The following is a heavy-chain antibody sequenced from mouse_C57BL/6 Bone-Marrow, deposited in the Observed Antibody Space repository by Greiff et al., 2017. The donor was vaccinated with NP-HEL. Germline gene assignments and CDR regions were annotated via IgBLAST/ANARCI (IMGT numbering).Heavy chain of an antibody. V-gene: IGHV5-15*01. J-gene: IGHJ2*01. CDR1: GFTFSDYG. Sequence: EVHLVESGGGLVQPGGSLKLSCAASGFTFSDYGMAWVRQAPRKGPEWVAFISNLAYSIYYADTVTGRFTISRENAKNTLYLEMSSLRSEDTAMYYCARYYGSSPYYFDYWGQGTTLTVSS. CDR2: ISNLAYSI. D-gene: IGHD1-1*01. CDR3: ARYYGSSPYYFDY.